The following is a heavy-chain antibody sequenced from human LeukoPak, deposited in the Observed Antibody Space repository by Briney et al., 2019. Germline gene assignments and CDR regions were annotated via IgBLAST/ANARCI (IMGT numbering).Heavy chain of an antibody. CDR1: GFTFSDYD. CDR3: AKALTRWAFDM. CDR2: MSLSTSGK. J-gene: IGHJ3*02. D-gene: IGHD3-16*01. Sequence: GRSLRLSCAASGFTFSDYDMSWVRQAPGKGLEWVSSMSLSTSGKTYADSVKGRFTVSTDKAKNTLYLQMDSLRAEDTAIYYCAKALTRWAFDMWGQGTIVTVSS. V-gene: IGHV3-23*01.